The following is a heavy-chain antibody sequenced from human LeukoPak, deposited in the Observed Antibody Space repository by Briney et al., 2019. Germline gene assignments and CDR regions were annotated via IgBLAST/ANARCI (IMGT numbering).Heavy chain of an antibody. CDR2: INPNSGDT. Sequence: ASVKVSCKASGYTFTGSYMHWVRQAPGRGLEWMGWINPNSGDTKYAQKFQDWVTMTRDTSISTAYMELSSLRSDDTAFYYCARNSRVASTSGLNYWGQGTLVTVSS. CDR3: ARNSRVASTSGLNY. V-gene: IGHV1-2*04. D-gene: IGHD4-23*01. J-gene: IGHJ4*02. CDR1: GYTFTGSY.